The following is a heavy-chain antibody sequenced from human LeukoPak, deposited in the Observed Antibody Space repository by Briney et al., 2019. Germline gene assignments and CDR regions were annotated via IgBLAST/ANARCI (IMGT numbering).Heavy chain of an antibody. Sequence: GGSLRLSCAASVFTFSSYCMHWVRQAPGKGLEWVSVISYDGSNKYYADSVKGRFTISRDNSKNTLYLQMNRLRAEDTAVYYCAKVGRLTYFDYWGQGTLVTVSS. CDR1: VFTFSSYC. CDR2: ISYDGSNK. J-gene: IGHJ4*02. CDR3: AKVGRLTYFDY. D-gene: IGHD3-3*01. V-gene: IGHV3-30*18.